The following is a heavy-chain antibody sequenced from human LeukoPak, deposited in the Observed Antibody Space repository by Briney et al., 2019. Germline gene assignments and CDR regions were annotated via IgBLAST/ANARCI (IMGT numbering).Heavy chain of an antibody. D-gene: IGHD1-26*01. CDR2: IYYSGST. CDR1: GGSISSGDYY. CDR3: ARHSKWELLLFDY. V-gene: IGHV4-30-4*08. Sequence: PSETLSLTCTVSGGSISSGDYYWSWIRQPPGKGLEWIGYIYYSGSTYYNPSLKSRVTISVDTSKNQFSLKLSSVTAADTAVYYCARHSKWELLLFDYWGQGTLVTVSS. J-gene: IGHJ4*02.